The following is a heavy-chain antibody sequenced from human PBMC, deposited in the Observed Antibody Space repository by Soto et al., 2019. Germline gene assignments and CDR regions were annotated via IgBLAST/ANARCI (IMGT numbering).Heavy chain of an antibody. CDR3: ARHSLYYYDSSGTKFDY. D-gene: IGHD3-22*01. CDR1: GGSISSSTYY. CDR2: MYYSGRT. Sequence: PSETLSLTCTVSGGSISSSTYYWGWIRQPPGKGLEWIGSMYYSGRTYYNPSLKSRVTISVDTSKNQFSLKLNSVTAADTAVYYCARHSLYYYDSSGTKFDYWGQGTRVTVSS. V-gene: IGHV4-39*01. J-gene: IGHJ4*02.